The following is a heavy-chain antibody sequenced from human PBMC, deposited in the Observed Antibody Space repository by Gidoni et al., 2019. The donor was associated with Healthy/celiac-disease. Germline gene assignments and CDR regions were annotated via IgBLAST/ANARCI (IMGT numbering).Heavy chain of an antibody. V-gene: IGHV3-15*01. Sequence: EVQLVESGGGLVKPGGSLRLSCAASGFTVRNAWMSWVRQAPGKGLEWVGLMKSKTDGGTTDYAAPVKGRFTIARDDSKNTLYLQMNSLKTEDTAVYYCTSTYNDYGDYFYFDYWGQGTLVTVSS. J-gene: IGHJ4*02. CDR2: MKSKTDGGTT. D-gene: IGHD4-17*01. CDR3: TSTYNDYGDYFYFDY. CDR1: GFTVRNAW.